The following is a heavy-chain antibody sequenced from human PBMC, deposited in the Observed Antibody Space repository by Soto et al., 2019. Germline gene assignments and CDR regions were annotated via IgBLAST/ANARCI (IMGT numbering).Heavy chain of an antibody. J-gene: IGHJ5*02. CDR1: GGSFSCYY. CDR2: INHSGST. D-gene: IGHD6-19*01. Sequence: SETLSRTCAVYGGSFSCYYWSWSRQPPGKGLEWIGEINHSGSTNYNPSLKSRVTISVDTSKNQFSLKLSSVTAADTAVYYCARCRAPGIAVAGRRGWFDPWGQGTLVTVSS. V-gene: IGHV4-34*01. CDR3: ARCRAPGIAVAGRRGWFDP.